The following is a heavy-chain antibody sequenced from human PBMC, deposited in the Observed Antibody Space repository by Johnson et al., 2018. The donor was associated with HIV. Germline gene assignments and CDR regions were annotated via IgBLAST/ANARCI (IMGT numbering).Heavy chain of an antibody. D-gene: IGHD3-10*01. V-gene: IGHV3-11*01. J-gene: IGHJ3*02. CDR2: ISSSGSTM. CDR1: GLTFSDYY. Sequence: QVQLVESGGGLVKPGGSLRLSCAAPGLTFSDYYMTWIRQAPGKGLEWVSYISSSGSTMYYADSVKGRFTISRDNAKNSLYLQMNSLRAEDTALYYCAKGLYGSGSYDAFDIWGQGTMVTVSS. CDR3: AKGLYGSGSYDAFDI.